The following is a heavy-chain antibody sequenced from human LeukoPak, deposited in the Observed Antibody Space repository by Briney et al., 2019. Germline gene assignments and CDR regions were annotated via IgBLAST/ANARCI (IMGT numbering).Heavy chain of an antibody. Sequence: PGGSLRLSQAASGFTFTPYAMHWVRQAPAKGLEWVAIIPSAENNKYYTASAKHRFTFSGHSSKNTLYLPMHSLSPEDRPVYYCVRDRATITRASFAYSGQGTLFTVSS. CDR3: VRDRATITRASFAY. CDR1: GFTFTPYA. V-gene: IGHV3-30*04. J-gene: IGHJ4*02. D-gene: IGHD5-12*01. CDR2: IPSAENNK.